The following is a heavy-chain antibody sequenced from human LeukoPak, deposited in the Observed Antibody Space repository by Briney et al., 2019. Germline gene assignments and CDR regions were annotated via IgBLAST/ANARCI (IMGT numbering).Heavy chain of an antibody. CDR2: INHSGST. CDR1: GGSFSGYY. D-gene: IGHD2-15*01. Sequence: SETLSLTCAVYGGSFSGYYWSWIRQPPGKGLEWIGEINHSGSTNYNPSLKSRVTISVDTSKNQFSLKLSSVAAADTAVYYRARAFPKNYCSGGSCYSGYRSRLGNWFDPWGQGTLVTVSS. CDR3: ARAFPKNYCSGGSCYSGYRSRLGNWFDP. V-gene: IGHV4-34*01. J-gene: IGHJ5*02.